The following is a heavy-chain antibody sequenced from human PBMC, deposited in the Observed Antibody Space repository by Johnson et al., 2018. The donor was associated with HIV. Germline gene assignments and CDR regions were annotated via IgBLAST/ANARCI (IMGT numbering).Heavy chain of an antibody. V-gene: IGHV3-23*04. D-gene: IGHD3-22*01. J-gene: IGHJ3*02. CDR1: GFTFSSYA. Sequence: VQLVESGGGVVQPGRSLRLSCAASGFTFSSYAMSWVRQAPGKGLAWVSAISGSGGSTYSADSVKGRFTISRDNSKNTLYLQMNSLRAEDTSVYYWARDQYYYDSRGVGAFDIWGQGTRVTVSS. CDR2: ISGSGGST. CDR3: ARDQYYYDSRGVGAFDI.